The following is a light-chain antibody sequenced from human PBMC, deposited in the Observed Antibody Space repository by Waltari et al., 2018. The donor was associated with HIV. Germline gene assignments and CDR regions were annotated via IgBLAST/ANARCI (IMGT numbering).Light chain of an antibody. CDR2: WAS. CDR3: HQYFSAPWT. Sequence: DIVMNQSPDSLAVSLGERATINRKSTQSLLYSANNKNYLAWSQQRPGQPPKLLIYWASARESGVPDRFSGSGSGTDFTLTISSLQADDVAVYYCHQYFSAPWTFGQGTKVEIK. CDR1: QSLLYSANNKNY. J-gene: IGKJ1*01. V-gene: IGKV4-1*01.